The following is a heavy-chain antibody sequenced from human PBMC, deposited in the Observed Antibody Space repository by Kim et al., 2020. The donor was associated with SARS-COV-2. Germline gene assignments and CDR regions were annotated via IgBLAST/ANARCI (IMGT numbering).Heavy chain of an antibody. CDR3: AKDFYAVTRYFDY. CDR1: GLTFSSNA. V-gene: IGHV3-23*01. Sequence: GGSLRLSCAATGLTFSSNAMGWVHQAPGKGLEWVSAISGSGGSTCYADSVKGRFTISRDNSKNTLYLQMNSLRAEDTAVYYCAKDFYAVTRYFDYWGQGILVTVSS. J-gene: IGHJ4*02. CDR2: ISGSGGST. D-gene: IGHD4-17*01.